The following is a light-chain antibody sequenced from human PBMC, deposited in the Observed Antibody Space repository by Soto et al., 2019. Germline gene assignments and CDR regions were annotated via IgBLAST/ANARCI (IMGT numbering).Light chain of an antibody. Sequence: IEVTQSPGTLSVSPGERATLSCRASPCVXSNFDWYQRKPGQATRPVTXGQSTRATGVPARFIGSGFDKEFTLTISSLQSEDFAVYYCQQYNKWPPSTFGQGTRLEIK. CDR3: QQYNKWPPST. CDR1: PCVXSN. J-gene: IGKJ5*01. V-gene: IGKV3-15*01. CDR2: GQS.